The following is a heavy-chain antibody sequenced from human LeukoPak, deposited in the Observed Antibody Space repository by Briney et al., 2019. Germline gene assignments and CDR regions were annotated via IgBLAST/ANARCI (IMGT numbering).Heavy chain of an antibody. Sequence: ASVKVSCKASGYTFTSYGISWVRQAPGQGLEWMGWISAYNGNTSYAQKLQGRVTMTTDTSTSTAYMELRSLRSDDTAVYYCARVLRAYSSGWSYWYFDLWGRGTLVTVSS. CDR3: ARVLRAYSSGWSYWYFDL. D-gene: IGHD6-19*01. CDR1: GYTFTSYG. J-gene: IGHJ2*01. CDR2: ISAYNGNT. V-gene: IGHV1-18*01.